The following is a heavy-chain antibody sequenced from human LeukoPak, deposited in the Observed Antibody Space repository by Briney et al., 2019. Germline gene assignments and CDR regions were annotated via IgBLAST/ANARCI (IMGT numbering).Heavy chain of an antibody. CDR2: INHSGST. CDR1: GGSFSGYY. CDR3: ARASYDLLTGYYPFDY. J-gene: IGHJ4*02. D-gene: IGHD3-9*01. Sequence: SETLSLTCAVYGGSFSGYYWSWIRQPPGKGLEWIGEINHSGSTNYNPSLKSRVTISADTSKNQFSLKLSSVTAADTAVYYCARASYDLLTGYYPFDYWGQGTLVTVSS. V-gene: IGHV4-34*01.